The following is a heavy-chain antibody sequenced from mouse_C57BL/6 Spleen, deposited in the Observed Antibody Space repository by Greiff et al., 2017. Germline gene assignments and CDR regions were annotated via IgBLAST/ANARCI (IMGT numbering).Heavy chain of an antibody. J-gene: IGHJ2*01. CDR1: GFNIKDYY. CDR2: LDPEDGGT. V-gene: IGHV14-1*01. Sequence: EVQLQQSGAELMRPGASVKLSCTASGFNIKDYYMDWVKQRPEHGLEWIGRLDPEDGGTAYAPKFQGKATMTADTSSNPAYLQLSSLTSEDTAVYYCTTCYGSGVDYWGQGTTLTVSS. CDR3: TTCYGSGVDY. D-gene: IGHD1-1*01.